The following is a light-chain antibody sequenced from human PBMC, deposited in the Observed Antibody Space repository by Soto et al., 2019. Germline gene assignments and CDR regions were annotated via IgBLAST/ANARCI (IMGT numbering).Light chain of an antibody. CDR2: SDN. CDR1: SSDIGSNT. Sequence: QSVLTQPPSASGTPGQKVTISCSGSSSDIGSNTVNWYQQLPGKAPKLLMYSDNQRPSGVPDRFSGSKSGTSASLAISGLQSEDEADYYCAAWDDSLNGRLFGGGTKLTVL. V-gene: IGLV1-44*01. CDR3: AAWDDSLNGRL. J-gene: IGLJ2*01.